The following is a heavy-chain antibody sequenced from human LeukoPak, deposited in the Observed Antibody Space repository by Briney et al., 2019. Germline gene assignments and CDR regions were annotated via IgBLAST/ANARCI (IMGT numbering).Heavy chain of an antibody. CDR1: GYTFTSYG. D-gene: IGHD3-3*01. V-gene: IGHV1-69*06. J-gene: IGHJ4*02. CDR3: ARGEDVSGYRTDC. CDR2: IIPIFGTA. Sequence: AASVKVSCKASGYTFTSYGISWVRQAPGQGLEWMGGIIPIFGTANYAQKFQGRVTITADKSTSTAYMELSSLRSEDTAVYYCARGEDVSGYRTDCWGQGTLVTVSS.